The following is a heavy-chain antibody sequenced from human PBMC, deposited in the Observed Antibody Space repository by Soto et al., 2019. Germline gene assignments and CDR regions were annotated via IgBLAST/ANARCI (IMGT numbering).Heavy chain of an antibody. D-gene: IGHD3-3*01. Sequence: ASVKVSCKASGYTFTSYDINWVRQATGQGLEWMGWMNPNSGNTGYAQKFQGRVTITADKSTSTAYMELSSLRSEDAAVYYCARDGRSTIFGVVDYYYYMDVWGKGTTVTVSS. CDR1: GYTFTSYD. V-gene: IGHV1-8*01. J-gene: IGHJ6*03. CDR3: ARDGRSTIFGVVDYYYYMDV. CDR2: MNPNSGNT.